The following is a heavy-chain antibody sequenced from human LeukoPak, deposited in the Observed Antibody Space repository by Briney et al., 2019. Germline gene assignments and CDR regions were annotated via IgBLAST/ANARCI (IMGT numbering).Heavy chain of an antibody. CDR1: GYTFINYQ. J-gene: IGHJ4*02. CDR3: TRTWWTEACSSSSCFTPDFDY. CDR2: INSNSGAT. D-gene: IGHD2-2*02. V-gene: IGHV1-2*06. Sequence: GASVTVSCRTSGYTFINYQIHWVRQAPDQGLEWMGRINSNSGATVFAQKFQGRVTMTRDTSINTVYMELSSLEFDVTAVYYCTRTWWTEACSSSSCFTPDFDYWGQGTPVTVSS.